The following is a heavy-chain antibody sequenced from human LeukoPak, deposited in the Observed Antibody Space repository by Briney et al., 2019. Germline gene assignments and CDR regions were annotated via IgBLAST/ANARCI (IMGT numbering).Heavy chain of an antibody. V-gene: IGHV3-11*01. CDR3: ASAPEGWLQPFDY. Sequence: GGSLRLSCAASGFTFSDYYMSWIRQAPGKGLEWVSYISSSGSTIYYVDSVKGRFTISRDNAKNSLYLQMNSLRAEDTAVYYCASAPEGWLQPFDYWGQGTLVTVSS. D-gene: IGHD5-12*01. CDR2: ISSSGSTI. J-gene: IGHJ4*02. CDR1: GFTFSDYY.